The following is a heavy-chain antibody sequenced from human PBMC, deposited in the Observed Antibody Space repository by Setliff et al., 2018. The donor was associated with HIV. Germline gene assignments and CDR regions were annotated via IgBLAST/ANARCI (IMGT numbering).Heavy chain of an antibody. V-gene: IGHV1-58*02. CDR1: GFTFTTSA. CDR3: ARDLFRWAAAGHNDFDA. J-gene: IGHJ4*02. Sequence: ASVKVSCKASGFTFTTSAMQWVRQARGQRPEWIGWIVVGSGNTNYAQKFQGRVTITRDMSTSTAYMELSSLRSEDTAIYYCARDLFRWAAAGHNDFDAWGQGTLVTVS. D-gene: IGHD6-13*01. CDR2: IVVGSGNT.